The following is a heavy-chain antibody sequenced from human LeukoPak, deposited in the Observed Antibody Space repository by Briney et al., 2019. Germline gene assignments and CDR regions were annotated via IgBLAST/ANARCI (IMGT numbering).Heavy chain of an antibody. Sequence: GGSLRLSCAASGFTFSSYSMNWVRQAPGKGLEWVSSISSSSSYIYYADSVKGRFTISRDNAKNSLYLQMNSLRAEDTAVYYCARVYYDSSGFKSYYFDYWGQGTLVTVSS. CDR3: ARVYYDSSGFKSYYFDY. J-gene: IGHJ4*02. CDR2: ISSSSSYI. V-gene: IGHV3-21*01. D-gene: IGHD3-22*01. CDR1: GFTFSSYS.